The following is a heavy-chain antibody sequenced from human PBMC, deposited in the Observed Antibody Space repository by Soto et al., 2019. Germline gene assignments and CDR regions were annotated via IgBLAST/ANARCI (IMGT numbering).Heavy chain of an antibody. J-gene: IGHJ3*02. V-gene: IGHV3-23*01. D-gene: IGHD3-22*01. CDR1: GFTFSSYA. Sequence: PGGSLRLSCAAYGFTFSSYAMSWVRQAPGKGLEWVSAISGSGGSTYYADSVKGRFTISRDNSKNTLYLQMNSLRAEDTAVYYCAKGGLLYDSSGSPRKGYAFDIWGQGTMVTVSS. CDR2: ISGSGGST. CDR3: AKGGLLYDSSGSPRKGYAFDI.